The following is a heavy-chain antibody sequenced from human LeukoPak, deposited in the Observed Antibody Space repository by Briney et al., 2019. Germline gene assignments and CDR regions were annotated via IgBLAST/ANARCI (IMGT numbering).Heavy chain of an antibody. CDR3: AREDFWSAYRIDY. V-gene: IGHV3-48*01. J-gene: IGHJ4*02. Sequence: GSLRLSCEASGFTFKSYWMSWVRQAPGKGLEWVSSISSSSTITHYADSVKGRFTISRDNAKNSLYLQMNGLRAEDTAVYYCAREDFWSAYRIDYWGQGTLVTVSS. CDR1: GFTFKSYW. D-gene: IGHD3-3*01. CDR2: ISSSSTIT.